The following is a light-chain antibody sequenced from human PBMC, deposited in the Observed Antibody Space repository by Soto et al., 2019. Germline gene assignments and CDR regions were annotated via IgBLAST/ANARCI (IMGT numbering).Light chain of an antibody. J-gene: IGKJ1*01. V-gene: IGKV3-15*01. CDR1: QSINTN. CDR3: QQYDQWWT. CDR2: GAS. Sequence: ETVMTQSPATLSVSPGERAIFNCRASQSINTNLAWFQLKPGQAPRLLIYGASIRAAGIPARFSGSGSGTEFSLTISSLQSEDFGVFFCQQYDQWWTFGQGTKVDI.